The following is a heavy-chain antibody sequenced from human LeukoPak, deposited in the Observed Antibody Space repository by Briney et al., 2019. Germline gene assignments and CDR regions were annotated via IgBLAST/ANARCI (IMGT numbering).Heavy chain of an antibody. D-gene: IGHD3-10*02. CDR1: GFTFSSYW. CDR2: IKQDGREK. V-gene: IGHV3-7*01. CDR3: AELGITMIGGV. J-gene: IGHJ6*04. Sequence: PGGSPRLSCAASGFTFSSYWMSWVRQAPGKGLEWVANIKQDGREKYYVDSVKGRFTISRDNAKNSLYLQMNSLRAEDTAVYYCAELGITMIGGVWGKGTTVTISS.